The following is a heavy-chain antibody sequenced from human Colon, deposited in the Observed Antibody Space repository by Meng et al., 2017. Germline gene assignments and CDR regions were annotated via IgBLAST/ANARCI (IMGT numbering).Heavy chain of an antibody. CDR1: GFTFSDYW. V-gene: IGHV3-74*01. J-gene: IGHJ4*02. CDR2: INKDGSST. CDR3: AKDLNWNSFDY. Sequence: VQVVEAGGGLVQPGGSLRLSCAASGFTFSDYWMDWVRQAPGKGLVWVSRINKDGSSTRYADSVKGRFTISRDNAKNTLYLQMNSLRAEDTAVYYCAKDLNWNSFDYWGQGALVTVSS. D-gene: IGHD1-7*01.